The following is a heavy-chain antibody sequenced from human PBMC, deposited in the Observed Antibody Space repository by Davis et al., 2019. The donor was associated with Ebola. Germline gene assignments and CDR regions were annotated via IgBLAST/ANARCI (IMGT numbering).Heavy chain of an antibody. CDR1: GGSFSGYS. CDR3: ARAGDSSGYLGAFDI. V-gene: IGHV4-30-2*01. J-gene: IGHJ3*02. D-gene: IGHD3-22*01. CDR2: IYHSGST. Sequence: MPSETLSLTCAVYGGSFSGYSWSCIRQPPGKGLEWIGYIYHSGSTYYNPSLKSRVTISVDRSKNQFSLKLSSVTAADTAVYYCARAGDSSGYLGAFDIWGQGTMVTVSS.